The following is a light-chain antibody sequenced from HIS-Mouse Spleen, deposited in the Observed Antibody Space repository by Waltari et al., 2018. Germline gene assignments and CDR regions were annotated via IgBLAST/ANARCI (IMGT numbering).Light chain of an antibody. CDR3: SSYTSSSTLWV. CDR2: EVS. Sequence: QSALTQPASVSGSPGQSITISCTGTSSDVGGYNYVSWYQQHPGKAPKLMSYEVSNRPSGVSNSFSGSKSGNTASLTISGLQAEDEADYYCSSYTSSSTLWVFGGGTKLTVL. V-gene: IGLV2-14*01. J-gene: IGLJ3*02. CDR1: SSDVGGYNY.